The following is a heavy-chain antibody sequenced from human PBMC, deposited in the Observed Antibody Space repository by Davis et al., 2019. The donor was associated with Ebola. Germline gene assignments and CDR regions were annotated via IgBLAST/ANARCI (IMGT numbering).Heavy chain of an antibody. D-gene: IGHD2-8*01. CDR2: INPNSGGT. V-gene: IGHV1-2*02. J-gene: IGHJ6*02. CDR1: GGTFSSYA. Sequence: ASVKVSCKASGGTFSSYAISWVRQAPGQGLEWMGWINPNSGGTNYAQKFQGRVTMTRGTSISTAYMELSRLRSDDTAVYYCARGSLGYCTNGVCYTAEAGYYGMDVWGQGTTVTVSS. CDR3: ARGSLGYCTNGVCYTAEAGYYGMDV.